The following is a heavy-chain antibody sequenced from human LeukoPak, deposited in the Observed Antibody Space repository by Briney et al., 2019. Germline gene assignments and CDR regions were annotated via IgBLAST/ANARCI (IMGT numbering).Heavy chain of an antibody. CDR1: GYTLTELS. D-gene: IGHD3-10*01. CDR3: ATWGGVVRGVIYYYYYMDV. V-gene: IGHV1-24*01. Sequence: ASVKVSCKVSGYTLTELSMHWVRQAPGKGLEWMGGFDPEDGETIYAQKFQGRVTMTEDTSTDTAYMELSSLRSEDTAVYYCATWGGVVRGVIYYYYYMDVWGKGTTVTVSS. CDR2: FDPEDGET. J-gene: IGHJ6*03.